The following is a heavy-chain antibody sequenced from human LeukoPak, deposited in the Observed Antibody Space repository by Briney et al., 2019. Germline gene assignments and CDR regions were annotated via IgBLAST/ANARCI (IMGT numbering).Heavy chain of an antibody. CDR2: IFSGGST. D-gene: IGHD5-18*01. CDR3: ARDRSTYGYLGFHFDY. V-gene: IGHV3-53*01. J-gene: IGHJ4*01. CDR1: GFTVSSDY. Sequence: GGSLRLSCAASGFTVSSDYMSWVRQAPGKGLERVSAIFSGGSTYYADSVKGRFTISRDNSKNTLNLHMNSLRAEDTAIYYCARDRSTYGYLGFHFDYWGHGTLVTVSS.